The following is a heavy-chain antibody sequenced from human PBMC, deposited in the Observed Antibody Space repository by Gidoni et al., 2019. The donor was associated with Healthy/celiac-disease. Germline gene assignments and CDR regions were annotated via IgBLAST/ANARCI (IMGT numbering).Heavy chain of an antibody. CDR3: AKPEKGAGSYNLYYFDY. V-gene: IGHV3-23*01. CDR1: GFTVSSYA. CDR2: ISVSGGST. D-gene: IGHD3-10*01. Sequence: EVQLLESGGGLVQPGGSLRLSCAASGFTVSSYAMSWVRQAPGKGLAWVSAISVSGGSTYYADSVKGRFTISRDNSKNTLYLQMNSLRAEDTAVYYCAKPEKGAGSYNLYYFDYWGQGTLVTVSS. J-gene: IGHJ4*02.